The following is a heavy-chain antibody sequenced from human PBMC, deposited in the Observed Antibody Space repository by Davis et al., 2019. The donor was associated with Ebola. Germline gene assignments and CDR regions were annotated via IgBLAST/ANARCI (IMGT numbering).Heavy chain of an antibody. CDR1: GGTFRSSA. V-gene: IGHV1-69*13. CDR2: IIPLLGTG. CDR3: ARGSRDSSGYYWGY. J-gene: IGHJ4*02. Sequence: AASVKVSCKASGGTFRSSAISWVRQAPGQGLEWMGGIIPLLGTGIYAQKFQGRVTITADESTSTAYMELSSLRSEDTAVYYCARGSRDSSGYYWGYWGQGTLVTVSS. D-gene: IGHD3-22*01.